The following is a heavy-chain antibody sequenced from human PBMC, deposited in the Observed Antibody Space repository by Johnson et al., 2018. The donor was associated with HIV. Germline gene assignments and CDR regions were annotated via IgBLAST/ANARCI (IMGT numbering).Heavy chain of an antibody. J-gene: IGHJ3*02. Sequence: VQLVESGGGVVQPGGSLRLSCAASGFTFSSYAMHWVRQAPGKGLEWVSVIYSGGSTYYADSVKGRFTISRDNSKNTLYLQMNSLRAEDTAVYYCARDVTKDAFDIWGQGTMVTVSS. D-gene: IGHD4-17*01. V-gene: IGHV3-66*01. CDR2: IYSGGST. CDR3: ARDVTKDAFDI. CDR1: GFTFSSYA.